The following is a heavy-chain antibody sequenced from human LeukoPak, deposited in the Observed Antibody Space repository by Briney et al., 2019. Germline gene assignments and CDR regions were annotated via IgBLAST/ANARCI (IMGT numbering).Heavy chain of an antibody. CDR1: GGSFSGYY. J-gene: IGHJ5*02. CDR3: ARFPRWFDP. CDR2: IDHSGGT. Sequence: SETLSLTCAVYGGSFSGYYWNWIRHPPGKGLEWIGEIDHSGGTNYNPSLKSRVTISIDTSKNQFSLKLSSVTAADTAVYYCARFPRWFDPWGQGTLVTVSS. V-gene: IGHV4-34*01.